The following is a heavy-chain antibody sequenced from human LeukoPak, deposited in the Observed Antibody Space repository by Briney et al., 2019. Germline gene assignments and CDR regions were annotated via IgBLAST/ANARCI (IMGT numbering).Heavy chain of an antibody. CDR1: GGSISSGSYY. V-gene: IGHV4-61*02. J-gene: IGHJ3*02. CDR3: ARGPPDAFDI. Sequence: KPSQTLSLTCTVSGGSISSGSYYWSWIRQPAGKGLEWIGRIYTSGSTNYNPSLKSRVTISVDTSKNQFSLKLSSVTAADTAVYYCARGPPDAFDIWGQGTMVTVSS. CDR2: IYTSGST.